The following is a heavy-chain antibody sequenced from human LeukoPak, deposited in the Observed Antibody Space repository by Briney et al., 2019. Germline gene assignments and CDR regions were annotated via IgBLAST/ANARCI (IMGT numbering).Heavy chain of an antibody. CDR2: IKQDGSQR. Sequence: PGGSLRLSCAASGFTFGRHWMSWVRQAPGKGPEWVANIKQDGSQRYYVDSVKGRFTISRDNSKNTLYLQMNSLRAEDTAVYYCAKCGFPGYEKTFDYWGQGTLVTVSS. V-gene: IGHV3-7*05. D-gene: IGHD5-12*01. CDR3: AKCGFPGYEKTFDY. J-gene: IGHJ4*02. CDR1: GFTFGRHW.